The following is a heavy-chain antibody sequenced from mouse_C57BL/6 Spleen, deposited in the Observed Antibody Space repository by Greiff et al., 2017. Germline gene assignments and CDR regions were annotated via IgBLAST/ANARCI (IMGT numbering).Heavy chain of an antibody. J-gene: IGHJ1*03. CDR3: ARGCYDAWYVDV. CDR2: ISDGGSYT. Sequence: EVHLVESGGGLVKPGGSLKLSCAASGFTFSSYAMSWVRQTPEKRLEWVATISDGGSYTYYPDNVKGRFTISRDNAKNNLYLQMSHLKSEDTAMXYCARGCYDAWYVDVWGTGTTVTVSS. D-gene: IGHD2-12*01. V-gene: IGHV5-4*01. CDR1: GFTFSSYA.